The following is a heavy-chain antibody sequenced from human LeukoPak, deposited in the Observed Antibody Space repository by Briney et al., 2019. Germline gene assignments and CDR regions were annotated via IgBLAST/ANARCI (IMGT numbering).Heavy chain of an antibody. CDR1: GFTFSSYA. V-gene: IGHV3-23*01. D-gene: IGHD5-18*01. CDR3: AKSGYSYGYYFDY. Sequence: GGSLRLSCAASGFTFSSYAMSWVRQAPGKGLEWVSAISGGGGSTYYADSVKGRFTISRDNSKNTLYLQMNSLRAEDTAVYYCAKSGYSYGYYFDYWGQGTLVTVSS. J-gene: IGHJ4*02. CDR2: ISGGGGST.